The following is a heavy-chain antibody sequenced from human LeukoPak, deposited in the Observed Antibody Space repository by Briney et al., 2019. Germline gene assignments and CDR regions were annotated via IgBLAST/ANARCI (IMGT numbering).Heavy chain of an antibody. V-gene: IGHV3-23*01. CDR2: MSGSGGTT. CDR1: GFTFSSSA. Sequence: PGGSLRLSCAASGFTFSSSAMSWARQAPGEGLEWVSTMSGSGGTTYYADSVKGRFTISRDNSKNTLYLQMNSLTAEDTAVYYCAKLTSTWGQGTLVTVS. J-gene: IGHJ5*02. CDR3: AKLTST. D-gene: IGHD4/OR15-4a*01.